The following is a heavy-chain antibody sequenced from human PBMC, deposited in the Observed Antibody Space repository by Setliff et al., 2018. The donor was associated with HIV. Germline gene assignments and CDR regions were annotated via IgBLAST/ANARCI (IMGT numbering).Heavy chain of an antibody. V-gene: IGHV3-30*02. CDR1: GFTFSRYG. CDR2: IRYDATDK. J-gene: IGHJ6*02. Sequence: GESLRLSCAASGFTFSRYGMHWVRQAPGEGLEWVAFIRYDATDKYYAESVRGRFTISRDYSRNTLYLQMNSLRAEDSAVYYCAKDPNSSWHVGFYNYGMDVWGQGTTVTVSS. D-gene: IGHD6-13*01. CDR3: AKDPNSSWHVGFYNYGMDV.